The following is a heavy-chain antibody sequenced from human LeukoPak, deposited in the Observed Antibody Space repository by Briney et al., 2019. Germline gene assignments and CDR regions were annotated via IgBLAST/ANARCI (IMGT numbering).Heavy chain of an antibody. CDR2: INPNSGGT. CDR3: ARAVSSTSSYGMDV. Sequence: GASVKASCKASGYTFTGYYMHWVRQAPGQGLEWMGWINPNSGGTNYAQKFQGRVTMTRDTSISTAYMELSRLRSDDTAVYYCARAVSSTSSYGMDVWGQGTTVTVSS. J-gene: IGHJ6*02. CDR1: GYTFTGYY. D-gene: IGHD2-2*01. V-gene: IGHV1-2*02.